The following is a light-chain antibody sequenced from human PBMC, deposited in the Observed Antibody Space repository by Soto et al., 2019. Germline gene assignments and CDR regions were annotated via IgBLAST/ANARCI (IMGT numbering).Light chain of an antibody. Sequence: DIQMTQSPSFLSASVGDRVTITCRASQGISTYLNWYLQKPGKAPKLLIYAASSLQSGVPSRFSGSGSETDFTLTISSLQPEDFATYSCQQSYSTTWTFGQGTKV. CDR2: AAS. CDR1: QGISTY. V-gene: IGKV1-39*01. CDR3: QQSYSTTWT. J-gene: IGKJ1*01.